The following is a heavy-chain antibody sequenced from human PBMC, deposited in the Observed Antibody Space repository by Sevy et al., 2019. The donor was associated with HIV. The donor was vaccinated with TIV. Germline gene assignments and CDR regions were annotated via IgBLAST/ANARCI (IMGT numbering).Heavy chain of an antibody. CDR2: MSPGDSDP. CDR3: ARLDSYSIGWSPRYYFDY. CDR1: AYTFTTHW. Sequence: GESLKISCKGSAYTFTTHWIGWVRQMPGKGLGWRGIMSPGDSDPRYTPSFQGQVTMSVAKSVSTAYPQWHSLETSDTAIYYCARLDSYSIGWSPRYYFDYWGQGTLVTVSS. V-gene: IGHV5-51*01. D-gene: IGHD6-19*01. J-gene: IGHJ4*02.